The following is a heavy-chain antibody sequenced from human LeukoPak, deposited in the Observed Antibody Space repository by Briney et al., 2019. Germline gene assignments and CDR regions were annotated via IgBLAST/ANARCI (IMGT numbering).Heavy chain of an antibody. D-gene: IGHD1-14*01. CDR1: VGAISSNY. CDR3: ASGRNPTFDY. CDR2: IYYSGST. Sequence: SETLSLTCTVSVGAISSNYWSWIRQPPGKGLEWIGYIYYSGSTNYNPSLKSRVTTSIDTSKNQFSLKLSSVTAANTAVYYCASGRNPTFDYWGQGTLVTVSS. V-gene: IGHV4-59*01. J-gene: IGHJ4*02.